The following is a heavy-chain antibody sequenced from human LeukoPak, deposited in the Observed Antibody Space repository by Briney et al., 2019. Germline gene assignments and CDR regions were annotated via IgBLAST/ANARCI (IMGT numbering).Heavy chain of an antibody. CDR3: ARAGDCSSTSCYNGAFDI. D-gene: IGHD2-2*02. Sequence: GGSLRLSCAASGFTFSSYSMNWVRQAPGKGLEWVSSISSSSSYIYYADSVKGRFTISRDNAKNSLYLQMNSLRAEDTAVYYCARAGDCSSTSCYNGAFDIWGQGTMVTVSS. CDR1: GFTFSSYS. V-gene: IGHV3-21*01. CDR2: ISSSSSYI. J-gene: IGHJ3*02.